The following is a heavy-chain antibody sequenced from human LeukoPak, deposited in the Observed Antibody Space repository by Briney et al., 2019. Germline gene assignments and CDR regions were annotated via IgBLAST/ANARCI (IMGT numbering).Heavy chain of an antibody. CDR3: ARDSYGDANFDS. CDR1: GFSFGNFW. J-gene: IGHJ4*02. CDR2: IYADGNT. D-gene: IGHD4-17*01. V-gene: IGHV3-53*01. Sequence: GGSLRLSCAASGFSFGNFWMSWVRQAPGRGLEWVSFIYADGNTYYADSVKGRFTISRDISKNAVYLQMNSLRAEDTAVYYCARDSYGDANFDSWGQGTLVTVSS.